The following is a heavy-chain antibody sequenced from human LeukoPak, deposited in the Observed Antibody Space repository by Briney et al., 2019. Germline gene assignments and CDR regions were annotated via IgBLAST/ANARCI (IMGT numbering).Heavy chain of an antibody. CDR1: GGSFSSGGYS. J-gene: IGHJ3*02. D-gene: IGHD3-9*01. CDR2: IYHSGST. Sequence: SETLSLTCAVSGGSFSSGGYSWSWIRQPPGKGLEWIGYIYHSGSTYYNPSLKSRVTISVDRSKNQFSLKLSSVTAADTAVYYCARGARDYYDILTGHDAFDIWGQGTMVTVSS. V-gene: IGHV4-30-2*01. CDR3: ARGARDYYDILTGHDAFDI.